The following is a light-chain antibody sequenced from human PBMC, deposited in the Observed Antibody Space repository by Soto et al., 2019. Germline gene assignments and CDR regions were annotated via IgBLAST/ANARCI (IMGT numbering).Light chain of an antibody. V-gene: IGKV1-16*02. CDR2: AAS. Sequence: DIQMTQSPSSLSASVGDTVTITCRASQGIKNYLAWFQQKPGKATKSLIFAASSLQSGVPSKFIGTGSVTDFTLTISSLQAEDVATYFCQQYHSYPLSFGGGTKVEIK. CDR3: QQYHSYPLS. CDR1: QGIKNY. J-gene: IGKJ4*01.